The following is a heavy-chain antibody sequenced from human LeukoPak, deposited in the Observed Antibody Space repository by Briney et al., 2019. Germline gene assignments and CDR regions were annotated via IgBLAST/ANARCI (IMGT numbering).Heavy chain of an antibody. CDR3: AKRPLGVVTRTSDS. J-gene: IGHJ4*02. CDR2: IIGLASTT. Sequence: PGGSLRLSCAAARFTFTTDGMRWVRQAPGNGREWGSLIIGLASTTYYADSVKGRVTISRDNSNNTLYLQLNSLRADDTAVYYCAKRPLGVVTRTSDSWGQGTLVTVSS. CDR1: RFTFTTDG. D-gene: IGHD2-21*02. V-gene: IGHV3-23*01.